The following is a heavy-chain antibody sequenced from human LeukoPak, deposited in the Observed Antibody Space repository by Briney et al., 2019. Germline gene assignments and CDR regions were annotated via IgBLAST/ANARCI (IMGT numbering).Heavy chain of an antibody. CDR1: GFTFSSYG. CDR3: ARVLRYCSGGNCYSGGLGYMDV. J-gene: IGHJ6*03. D-gene: IGHD2-15*01. CDR2: ISGSGGST. Sequence: GGSLRLSCAASGFTFSSYGMSWVRQAPGKGLEWVSAISGSGGSTYYADSVKGRFTISRDNSKDTLYLQMNSLRAEDTAVYYCARVLRYCSGGNCYSGGLGYMDVWGKGTTVTISS. V-gene: IGHV3-23*01.